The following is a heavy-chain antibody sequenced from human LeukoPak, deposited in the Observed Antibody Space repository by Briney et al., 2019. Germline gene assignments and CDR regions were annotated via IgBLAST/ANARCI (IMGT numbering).Heavy chain of an antibody. Sequence: PGGSLRLYCAASGLTFSSYEMNWVRQAPGEGLEWVSYISSSGSTIHYADPVKGRFIISRDNAKNSLYLQMNSLRAEDTAVYYCARGPRIAAAGTGYWGQGTLVTVSS. V-gene: IGHV3-48*03. CDR3: ARGPRIAAAGTGY. CDR1: GLTFSSYE. CDR2: ISSSGSTI. J-gene: IGHJ4*02. D-gene: IGHD6-13*01.